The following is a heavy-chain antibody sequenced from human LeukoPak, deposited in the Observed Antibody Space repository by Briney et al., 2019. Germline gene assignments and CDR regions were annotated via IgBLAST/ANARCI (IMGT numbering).Heavy chain of an antibody. CDR2: IYYSGST. D-gene: IGHD4-17*01. J-gene: IGHJ4*02. Sequence: PSETLSLTCTASGASISSYYWSWIRQPPGKGLEWIGYIYYSGSTNYNPSLKSRVTISVDTSKNQFSLKLSSVTAADTAVYYCASHYYGDGYFDYWGQGTLVTVSS. CDR3: ASHYYGDGYFDY. V-gene: IGHV4-59*08. CDR1: GASISSYY.